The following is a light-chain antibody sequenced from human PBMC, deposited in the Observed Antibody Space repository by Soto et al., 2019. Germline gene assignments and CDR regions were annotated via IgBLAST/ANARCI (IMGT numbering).Light chain of an antibody. V-gene: IGKV1-5*03. J-gene: IGKJ4*01. CDR3: QQYDRYPVT. CDR2: KAS. Sequence: DSQMTQSPSTLAASVGDRVTITCRASQSISSWLAWYQQKPGKAPKLLIYKASLLQSGVPSRFSGSGSGTEFTLTISSLQPEDFATYYCQQYDRYPVTFGGGIKVEVK. CDR1: QSISSW.